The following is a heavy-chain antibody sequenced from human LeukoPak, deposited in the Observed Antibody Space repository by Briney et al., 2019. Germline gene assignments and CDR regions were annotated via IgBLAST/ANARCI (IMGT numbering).Heavy chain of an antibody. D-gene: IGHD3-22*01. V-gene: IGHV4-4*07. Sequence: SETLSLTCTVSGGSISSYYWSWIRQPAGKGLEWIGRIYTSGSTNYNPSLKSRVTMSVDTSKNQFSLKLSSVTAADTAVYYCAREHRMVRGVMEYYYDSSGYYYFDYWGQGTLVTVSS. CDR1: GGSISSYY. CDR3: AREHRMVRGVMEYYYDSSGYYYFDY. CDR2: IYTSGST. J-gene: IGHJ4*02.